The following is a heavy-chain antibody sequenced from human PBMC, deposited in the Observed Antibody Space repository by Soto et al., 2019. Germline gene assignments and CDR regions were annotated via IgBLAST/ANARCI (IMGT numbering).Heavy chain of an antibody. CDR3: ARSANIVVVPAAIFYYYGMDV. D-gene: IGHD2-2*01. J-gene: IGHJ6*02. V-gene: IGHV5-51*01. Sequence: GESRKISCXGSGYSFTSYWIGWVRQMPGKGLEWMGIIYPGDSDTRYSPSFQGQVTISADKSISTAYLQWSSLKASDTAMYYCARSANIVVVPAAIFYYYGMDVWGQGTTVTVSS. CDR1: GYSFTSYW. CDR2: IYPGDSDT.